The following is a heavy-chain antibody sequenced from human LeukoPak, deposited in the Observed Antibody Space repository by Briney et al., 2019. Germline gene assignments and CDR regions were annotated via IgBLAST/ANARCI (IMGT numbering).Heavy chain of an antibody. Sequence: PGGSLRLSCAASGFTFSSYGMHWVRQAPGKGLEWVSANSGSGGSTYYADSVKGRFTISRDNSKNTLYLQMNSLRAEDTAVYYCAKDGCSSTSCHLWGQGTLVTVSS. V-gene: IGHV3-23*01. CDR3: AKDGCSSTSCHL. D-gene: IGHD2-2*01. J-gene: IGHJ5*02. CDR2: NSGSGGST. CDR1: GFTFSSYG.